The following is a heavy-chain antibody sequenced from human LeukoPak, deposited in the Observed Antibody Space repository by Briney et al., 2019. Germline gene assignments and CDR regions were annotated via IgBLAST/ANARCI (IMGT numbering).Heavy chain of an antibody. V-gene: IGHV4-34*01. Sequence: SETLSLTCAVYGGSFSGYYWSWIRQPPGKGLEWIGEINHSGSTNYNPSLKSRVTISVDTSKNQFSLKLSSVTAADTAVYYCARTHYYDSSGYYYWGQGTLVTVSS. CDR3: ARTHYYDSSGYYY. CDR1: GGSFSGYY. D-gene: IGHD3-22*01. J-gene: IGHJ4*02. CDR2: INHSGST.